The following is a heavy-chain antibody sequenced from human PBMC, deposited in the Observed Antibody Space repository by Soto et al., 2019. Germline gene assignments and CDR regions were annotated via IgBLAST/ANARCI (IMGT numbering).Heavy chain of an antibody. J-gene: IGHJ4*02. CDR1: GYSFTDYW. D-gene: IGHD6-6*01. V-gene: IGHV5-51*01. CDR2: IYPGDSDT. Sequence: PGESLKISCKASGYSFTDYWIGWVRQMPGKGLEWMGIIYPGDSDTKYSPSFQGQVTMSADKSISTAYLQWNSLKASDTATYYCARDGLSSSSSFDYWGQGTLVTVSS. CDR3: ARDGLSSSSSFDY.